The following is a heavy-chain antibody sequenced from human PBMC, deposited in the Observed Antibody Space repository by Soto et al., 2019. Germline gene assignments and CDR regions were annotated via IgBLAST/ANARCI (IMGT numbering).Heavy chain of an antibody. CDR2: INPNSGGT. Sequence: QVQLVQSGAEVKKPGASVKVSCKASGYTFTGYYMHWVRQAPGQGLEWMGWINPNSGGTKYAQKFQGWVIMTRDTTISTAYMERSRLRSDDTAVYYFARVWRVYAIGYYYGMDVWGQGTTVTVSS. D-gene: IGHD2-8*01. V-gene: IGHV1-2*04. J-gene: IGHJ6*02. CDR1: GYTFTGYY. CDR3: ARVWRVYAIGYYYGMDV.